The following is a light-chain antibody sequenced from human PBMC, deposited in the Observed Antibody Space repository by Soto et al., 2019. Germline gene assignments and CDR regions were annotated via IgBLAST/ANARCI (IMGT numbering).Light chain of an antibody. CDR1: QSVSSN. J-gene: IGKJ1*01. Sequence: EIVMTQSPATLSVSPGERATLSYRASQSVSSNLAWYQQKPGQAPRLLIYGASTRATGIPARFSGSGSGTEFTLTVSNLQSEDFAVYYCHQYDNWPRTFGQGTKVEIK. V-gene: IGKV3-15*01. CDR3: HQYDNWPRT. CDR2: GAS.